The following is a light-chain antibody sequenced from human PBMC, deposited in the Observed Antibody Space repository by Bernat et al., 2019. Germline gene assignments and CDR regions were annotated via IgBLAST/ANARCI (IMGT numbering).Light chain of an antibody. Sequence: DIVMTQTSLSSPVTLGQPASISCRSTQSLVSNNGNTYMSWLKQRPDQPPRLLIYNISNRFSGVPDRFSGSGEGTDLTLKISRVEAEDVATYYCMQATQCPYPFGQGTKLASK. CDR1: QSLVSNNGNTY. CDR2: NIS. CDR3: MQATQCPYP. V-gene: IGKV2-24*01. J-gene: IGKJ2*01.